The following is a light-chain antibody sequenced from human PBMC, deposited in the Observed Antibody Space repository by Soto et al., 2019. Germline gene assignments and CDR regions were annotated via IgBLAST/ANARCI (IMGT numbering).Light chain of an antibody. V-gene: IGKV4-1*01. CDR3: QQYYRTLCT. CDR1: QSVLYSSDNKSY. J-gene: IGKJ2*02. Sequence: DIVMTQSPDSPAVSLGERATINCKSSQSVLYSSDNKSYLAWYQQKPGKPPKLLIYWASTRESGVPDRFSGSGSGTDFTLTISSLQAEDVALYYRQQYYRTLCTFGQGTRLEIK. CDR2: WAS.